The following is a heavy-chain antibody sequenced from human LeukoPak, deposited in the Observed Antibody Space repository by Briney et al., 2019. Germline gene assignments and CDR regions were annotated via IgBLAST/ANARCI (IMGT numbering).Heavy chain of an antibody. J-gene: IGHJ4*02. D-gene: IGHD4-23*01. CDR3: SKAGGSADYGGNAANVY. V-gene: IGHV3-23*01. Sequence: GGSLRLSCAASNFAFSTYAMTWVRQAPGKGLEWVSSITGSGAGTSYADSVKGRFTISRDNSKNTLYLQMNNLRAEDTAVYYCSKAGGSADYGGNAANVYWGQGTLVTVSS. CDR1: NFAFSTYA. CDR2: ITGSGAGT.